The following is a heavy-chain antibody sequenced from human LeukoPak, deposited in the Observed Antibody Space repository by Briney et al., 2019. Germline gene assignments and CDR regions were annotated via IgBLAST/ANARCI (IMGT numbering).Heavy chain of an antibody. J-gene: IGHJ4*02. V-gene: IGHV3-23*01. Sequence: GGSLRLSCAASGFTFTRYPMSWVRQAPGKGLEWVSAISGSGASTYYADSVKGRFTISRDNSKNTLHLQMNSLRAEDTAVFYCAQGAVGPTSDFWGQGTLVTVSS. CDR1: GFTFTRYP. D-gene: IGHD3-16*01. CDR3: AQGAVGPTSDF. CDR2: ISGSGAST.